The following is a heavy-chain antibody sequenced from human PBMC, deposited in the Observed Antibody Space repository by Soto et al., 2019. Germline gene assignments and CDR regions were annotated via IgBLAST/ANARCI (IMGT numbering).Heavy chain of an antibody. CDR3: ARDLYCSSTSCRNGYEPGGSAFDI. V-gene: IGHV4-59*01. CDR2: IYYSGST. D-gene: IGHD2-2*01. CDR1: GGSISSYY. Sequence: TSETLSLTCTVSGGSISSYYWSWIRQPPGKGLEWIGYIYYSGSTNYNPSLKSRVTISVDTSKNQFSLKLSSVTAADTAVYYCARDLYCSSTSCRNGYEPGGSAFDIWGQGTMVTVSS. J-gene: IGHJ3*02.